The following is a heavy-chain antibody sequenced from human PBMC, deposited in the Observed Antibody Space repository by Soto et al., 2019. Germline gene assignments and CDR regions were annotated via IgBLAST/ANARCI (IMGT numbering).Heavy chain of an antibody. CDR1: GGSISSGGYY. J-gene: IGHJ4*02. CDR2: IYYSGST. D-gene: IGHD6-13*01. Sequence: PSETLSLTCTVPGGSISSGGYYWSWIRRHPGKGLEWIGYIYYSGSTYYNPSLKSRVTISVDTSKNQFSLKLSSVTAADTAVYYCARAEEYSSSWYGFDYWGQGTLVTVSS. CDR3: ARAEEYSSSWYGFDY. V-gene: IGHV4-31*03.